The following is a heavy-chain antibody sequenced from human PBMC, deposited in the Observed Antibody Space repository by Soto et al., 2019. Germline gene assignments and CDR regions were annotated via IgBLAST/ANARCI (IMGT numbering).Heavy chain of an antibody. CDR1: GFTFSNYG. Sequence: GGSLRLSCAASGFTFSNYGMSWVRQAPGKGLEWVSVISGSGGSTYYADSVKGRFTLSRDNSKNTVYLQMNSLRAEDTAVYYCAKDSPVGVPLLRDMHDWGQGTLVTVSS. V-gene: IGHV3-23*01. CDR3: AKDSPVGVPLLRDMHD. J-gene: IGHJ1*01. CDR2: ISGSGGST. D-gene: IGHD2-15*01.